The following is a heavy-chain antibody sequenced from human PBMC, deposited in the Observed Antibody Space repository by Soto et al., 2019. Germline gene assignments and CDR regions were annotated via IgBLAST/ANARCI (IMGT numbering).Heavy chain of an antibody. CDR3: ARSRAHTVVPYFDY. CDR2: IYYSGST. V-gene: IGHV4-31*03. CDR1: GGSISSGGYY. J-gene: IGHJ4*02. Sequence: PSETLSLTCTVSGGSISSGGYYWSWIRQHPGKGLEWIGYIYYSGSTYYNPSLKSRVTISVDTSKNQFSLKLSSVTAADTAVYYCARSRAHTVVPYFDYWGQGTLVTVSS. D-gene: IGHD2-15*01.